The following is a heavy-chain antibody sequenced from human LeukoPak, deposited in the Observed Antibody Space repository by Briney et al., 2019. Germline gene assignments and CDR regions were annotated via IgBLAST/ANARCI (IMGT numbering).Heavy chain of an antibody. V-gene: IGHV4-59*01. CDR1: GGSISSYY. Sequence: PSETPSLTCTVSGGSISSYYWSWIRQPPGKGLEWIGYIYYSGSTNYNPSLKSRVTISVDTSKNQFSLKLSSVTAADTAVYYCARELLWFGDPLDYWGQGTLVTVSS. D-gene: IGHD3-10*01. CDR2: IYYSGST. CDR3: ARELLWFGDPLDY. J-gene: IGHJ4*02.